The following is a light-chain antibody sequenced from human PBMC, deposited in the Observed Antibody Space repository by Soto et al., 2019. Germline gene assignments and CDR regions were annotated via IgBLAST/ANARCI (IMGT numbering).Light chain of an antibody. CDR2: DVN. CDR1: SSDVCGYHY. J-gene: IGLJ2*01. V-gene: IGLV2-11*01. CDR3: CSYAGSYTLV. Sequence: QSALTQPRSVSGSPGQSVTLSCTGTSSDVCGYHYVSRYQHHPGKAPKIIIYDVNKRPSGVPDRFSGSKSGNTASLTISGLQTEDEADYYCCSYAGSYTLVFGGGTKLTVL.